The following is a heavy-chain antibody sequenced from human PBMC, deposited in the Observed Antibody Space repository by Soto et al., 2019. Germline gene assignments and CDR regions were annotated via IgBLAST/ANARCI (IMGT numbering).Heavy chain of an antibody. CDR1: GGSFSGYY. CDR2: INHSGST. CDR3: ASWGSYRFVYWFDP. J-gene: IGHJ5*02. D-gene: IGHD3-16*02. V-gene: IGHV4-34*01. Sequence: PSETLSLTCAVYGGSFSGYYWSWIRQPPGKGLEWIGEINHSGSTNYNPSLKSRVTISVDTSKNQFSLKLSSVTAADTAVYYCASWGSYRFVYWFDPWGQGTLVTVSS.